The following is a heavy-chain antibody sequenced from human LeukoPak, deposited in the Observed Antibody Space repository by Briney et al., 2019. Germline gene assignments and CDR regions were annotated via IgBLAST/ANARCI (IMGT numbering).Heavy chain of an antibody. J-gene: IGHJ3*02. D-gene: IGHD4-17*01. Sequence: SSETLSLTCAVSDDSFSSHYWTWIRQPPGKGLEWIGYISYIGTTNYNPSLKSRVTISIDTSKNQFSLKLSSVTAADTAVYYCARDLVTVTKGFDIWGQGTMVSVSS. V-gene: IGHV4-59*11. CDR3: ARDLVTVTKGFDI. CDR2: ISYIGTT. CDR1: DDSFSSHY.